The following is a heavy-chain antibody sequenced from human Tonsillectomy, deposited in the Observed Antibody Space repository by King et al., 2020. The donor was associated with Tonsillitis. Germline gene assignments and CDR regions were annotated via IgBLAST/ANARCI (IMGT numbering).Heavy chain of an antibody. Sequence: VQLVESGGGLVQPGGSLRLSCAASGFTFSSYAMSWVRQAPGKGLEWVSTISGSGGSTYYADSVKGRFTISRDNSKNTLYLQMNSLRAEGTAVYYCAKLFIGYLWFQGYFDLWGRGTLVTVSS. CDR3: AKLFIGYLWFQGYFDL. CDR1: GFTFSSYA. J-gene: IGHJ2*01. D-gene: IGHD3-10*01. V-gene: IGHV3-23*04. CDR2: ISGSGGST.